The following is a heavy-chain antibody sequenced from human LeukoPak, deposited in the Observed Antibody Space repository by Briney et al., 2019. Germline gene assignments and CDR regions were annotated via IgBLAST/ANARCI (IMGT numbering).Heavy chain of an antibody. Sequence: SETLSLTCPVSGGSITTYNWIWIRPAPGQALEWIGHIYSSGATKYNPSLKSRATILLDTSKNQLSLKLSSVSAADTAVYYCARRTPGPQLDEYVAYFFDHWGQGTQVTVSS. J-gene: IGHJ4*02. D-gene: IGHD2-2*01. CDR2: IYSSGAT. CDR1: GGSITTYN. V-gene: IGHV4-4*09. CDR3: ARRTPGPQLDEYVAYFFDH.